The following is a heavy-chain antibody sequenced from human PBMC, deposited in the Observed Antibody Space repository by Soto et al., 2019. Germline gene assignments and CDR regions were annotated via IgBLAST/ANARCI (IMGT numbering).Heavy chain of an antibody. D-gene: IGHD2-2*02. CDR3: ARDVGVYCSSTSCDRRDAFDI. Sequence: SETLSLTCTVSGGSVSSGSYYWSWIRQPPGKGLEWIGYIYYSGSTNYNPSLKSRVTISVDTSKNQFSLKLSSVTAADTAVYYWARDVGVYCSSTSCDRRDAFDIWGQGTMVTVSS. J-gene: IGHJ3*02. CDR2: IYYSGST. V-gene: IGHV4-61*01. CDR1: GGSVSSGSYY.